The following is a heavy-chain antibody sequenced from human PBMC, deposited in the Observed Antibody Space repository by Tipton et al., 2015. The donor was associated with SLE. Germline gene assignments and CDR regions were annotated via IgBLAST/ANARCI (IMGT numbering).Heavy chain of an antibody. CDR2: ISYDGSNK. Sequence: SLRLSCAASGFTFSSYAMHWVHQAPGKGLEWVAVISYDGSNKYYADSVKGRFTISRDNSKNTLYLQMNSLRAEDTALYYCAKDSGSGSFDYWGQGTLVTVSS. J-gene: IGHJ4*02. V-gene: IGHV3-30-3*02. CDR1: GFTFSSYA. CDR3: AKDSGSGSFDY. D-gene: IGHD3-10*01.